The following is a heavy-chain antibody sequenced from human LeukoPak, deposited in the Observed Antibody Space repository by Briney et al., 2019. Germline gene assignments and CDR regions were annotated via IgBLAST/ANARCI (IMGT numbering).Heavy chain of an antibody. CDR3: ARDRGITIFGVVIYDIDY. V-gene: IGHV1-8*03. CDR2: MNPNSGNT. CDR1: GYTFTSYD. D-gene: IGHD3-3*01. Sequence: ASVKVSCKASGYTFTSYDINWVRQATGQGLEWMGWMNPNSGNTGYAQKFQGRVTITRNTSISTAYMELSSLRSDDTAVYYCARDRGITIFGVVIYDIDYWGQGTLVTVSS. J-gene: IGHJ4*02.